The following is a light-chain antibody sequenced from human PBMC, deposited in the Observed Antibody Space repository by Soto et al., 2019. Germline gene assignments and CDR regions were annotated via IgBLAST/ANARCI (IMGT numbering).Light chain of an antibody. J-gene: IGLJ1*01. CDR3: QVWDVSTVHYV. Sequence: SYELAQPPSMSVAPGQTARITCGGNNIGSKTVHWYQQKAGQAPVLVVYDDRDRPSGIPERFSGSNSGNTATLTISRVEAGDEADYYCQVWDVSTVHYVFGTGTKVTVL. V-gene: IGLV3-21*02. CDR2: DDR. CDR1: NIGSKT.